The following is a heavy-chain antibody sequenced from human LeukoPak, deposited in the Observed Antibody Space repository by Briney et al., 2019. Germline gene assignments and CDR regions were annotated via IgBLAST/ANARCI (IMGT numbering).Heavy chain of an antibody. D-gene: IGHD5-18*01. V-gene: IGHV3-48*02. J-gene: IGHJ4*02. CDR1: GFTFSSYS. CDR2: ISDSSSTI. CDR3: ARDLYSYGFYFDY. Sequence: GGSLRLSCAASGFTFSSYSMNWVRQAPGKGLDWVSYISDSSSTIYYADSVKGRFTISRDNAKNSLYLQMNSLRDEDTAVYYCARDLYSYGFYFDYWGQGSLVTVSS.